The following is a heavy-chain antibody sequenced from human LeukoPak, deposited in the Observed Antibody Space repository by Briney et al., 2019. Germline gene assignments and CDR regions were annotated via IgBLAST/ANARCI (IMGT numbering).Heavy chain of an antibody. V-gene: IGHV4-39*01. CDR3: ASRRITMIVVAHKGFDP. J-gene: IGHJ5*02. CDR2: IYYSGST. CDR1: GGSISSSSYY. Sequence: PSETLSLTCTVSGGSISSSSYYWGWIRQPPGKGLEWVGSIYYSGSTYYNPSLKSRLTISVDTSKNQFSLKLSSVTAADTAVYYCASRRITMIVVAHKGFDPWGQGTLVTVSS. D-gene: IGHD3-22*01.